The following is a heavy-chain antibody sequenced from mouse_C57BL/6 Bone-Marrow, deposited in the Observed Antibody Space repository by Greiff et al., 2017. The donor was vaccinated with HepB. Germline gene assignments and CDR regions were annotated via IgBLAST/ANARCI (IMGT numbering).Heavy chain of an antibody. J-gene: IGHJ1*03. CDR3: ARCLYYYGSSYDWYFDV. CDR1: GYAFSSSW. D-gene: IGHD1-1*01. CDR2: IYPGDGDT. V-gene: IGHV1-82*01. Sequence: QVQLQQSGPELVKPGASVKISCKASGYAFSSSWMNWVKQRPGKGLEWIGRIYPGDGDTNYNGKFKGKATLTADKSSSTAYMQLSSLTSEDSAVYFCARCLYYYGSSYDWYFDVWGTGTTVTVSS.